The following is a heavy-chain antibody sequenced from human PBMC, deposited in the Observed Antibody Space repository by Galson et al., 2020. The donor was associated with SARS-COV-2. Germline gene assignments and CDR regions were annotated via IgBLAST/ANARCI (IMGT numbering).Heavy chain of an antibody. CDR3: ARSLSSRGDQHGC. CDR1: GFSFSSYG. V-gene: IGHV3-33*01. D-gene: IGHD2-2*01. Sequence: GGSLRLSCAASGFSFSSYGMHWVRQAPGKGLEWVAVIWYDGSNKYYVDSVKGRFTISRDNSKNTLYLQMNSLRAEDTALYYCARSLSSRGDQHGCWGQGTLVTVAS. J-gene: IGHJ4*02. CDR2: IWYDGSNK.